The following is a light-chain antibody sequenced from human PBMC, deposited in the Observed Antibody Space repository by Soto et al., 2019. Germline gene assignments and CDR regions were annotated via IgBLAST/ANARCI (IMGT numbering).Light chain of an antibody. CDR2: DAS. CDR3: QQRNNWPLT. V-gene: IGKV3-11*01. CDR1: QSISSH. Sequence: EIVLTQSQATLSLSPGERATLSCRASQSISSHLAWYQQKPGQAPRLLMYDASNRATGIPARFSGGGSGTDLTLTISSLEPEDLAVYYCQQRNNWPLTFGGGTKVEIK. J-gene: IGKJ4*01.